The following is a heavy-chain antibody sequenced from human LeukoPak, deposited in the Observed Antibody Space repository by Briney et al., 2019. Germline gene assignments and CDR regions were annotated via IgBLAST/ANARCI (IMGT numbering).Heavy chain of an antibody. Sequence: LRLSCAASGFTFSSYAMSWVRQAPGKALEWLARIDWDDDKYYSTSVKTRLTISKDTSKNQVVLTMIYMDPVDTATYYCARSSTVAYAYDIWGQGTMVTVSS. CDR2: IDWDDDK. D-gene: IGHD4-23*01. CDR1: GFTFSSYAM. CDR3: ARSSTVAYAYDI. J-gene: IGHJ3*02. V-gene: IGHV2-70*11.